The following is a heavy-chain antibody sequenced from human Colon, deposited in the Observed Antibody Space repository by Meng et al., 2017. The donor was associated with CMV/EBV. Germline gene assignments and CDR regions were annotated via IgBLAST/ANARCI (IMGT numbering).Heavy chain of an antibody. Sequence: SIISGCFSSSWIRQHPWKGLGWIGYIYYSGSTYYNPSLKSRITISVDTSKNQFSLKLSSVTAADTAVYYCARVELLWFGELLYYFDYWCQGTLVTVSS. D-gene: IGHD3-10*01. CDR1: SIISGCFS. CDR2: IYYSGST. V-gene: IGHV4-31*02. J-gene: IGHJ4*02. CDR3: ARVELLWFGELLYYFDY.